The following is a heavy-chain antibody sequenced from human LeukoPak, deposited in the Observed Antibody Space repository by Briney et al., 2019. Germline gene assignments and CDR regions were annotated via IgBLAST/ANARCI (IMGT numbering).Heavy chain of an antibody. J-gene: IGHJ4*02. D-gene: IGHD3-10*01. Sequence: GGSLRLSCAASGFTFSRYSMNWVRQAPGKGLEWVASISSTSTFIYSADSVKGRFTISRDTAENSLFLQMNSLRAEDTAIYYCAKLGVRSSAGEDYWGQGTLVTVSS. CDR2: ISSTSTFI. CDR3: AKLGVRSSAGEDY. V-gene: IGHV3-21*01. CDR1: GFTFSRYS.